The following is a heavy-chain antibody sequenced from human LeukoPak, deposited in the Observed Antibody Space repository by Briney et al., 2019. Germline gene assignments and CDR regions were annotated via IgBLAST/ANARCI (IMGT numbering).Heavy chain of an antibody. CDR1: GFTFDDYA. Sequence: GGSLRLSCAASGFTFDDYAMHWVRQAPGKGLEWVSGISWNSGSIGYADSVKGRFTISRDNAKNTLYLQMNSLRDEDTGIYYCARGGDGYGDWLHWGQGTLVTVSS. J-gene: IGHJ4*02. V-gene: IGHV3-9*01. D-gene: IGHD4-17*01. CDR2: ISWNSGSI. CDR3: ARGGDGYGDWLH.